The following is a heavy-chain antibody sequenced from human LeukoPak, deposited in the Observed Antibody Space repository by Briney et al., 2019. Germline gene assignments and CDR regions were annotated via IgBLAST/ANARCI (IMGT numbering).Heavy chain of an antibody. Sequence: SETLSLTCTVSGGSISSSSYYWGWIRQPPGKGLEWIGSIYYSGSTYYNPSLKSRVTISVDTSKNQFSLKLSSVTAEDTAVYYCARVWGGTTVPDYWGQGTLVTVSS. V-gene: IGHV4-39*07. CDR2: IYYSGST. CDR1: GGSISSSSYY. CDR3: ARVWGGTTVPDY. D-gene: IGHD4-17*01. J-gene: IGHJ4*02.